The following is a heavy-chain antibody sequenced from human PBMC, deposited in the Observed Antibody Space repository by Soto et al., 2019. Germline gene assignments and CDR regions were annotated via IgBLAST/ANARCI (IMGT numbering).Heavy chain of an antibody. Sequence: QVQLVQSGAEVKKPGSSVKVSCKASGGTFSSYAISWVRQAPGQGLEWMGGFIPMFNRPHSARKFQGRVTITAAESTRTAYMDLSSLRSEDTAVYYCARGQFHHVSNYYYASDVWGQGTTVTVSS. CDR2: FIPMFNRP. CDR1: GGTFSSYA. J-gene: IGHJ6*02. CDR3: ARGQFHHVSNYYYASDV. V-gene: IGHV1-69*01.